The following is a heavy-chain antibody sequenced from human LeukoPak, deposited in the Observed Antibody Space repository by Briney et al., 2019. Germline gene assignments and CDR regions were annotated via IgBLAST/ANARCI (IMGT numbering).Heavy chain of an antibody. J-gene: IGHJ4*02. CDR2: INPDGSGT. CDR1: GFTFSAYS. V-gene: IGHV3-7*01. CDR3: VRLFGGVTTFDY. D-gene: IGHD4-17*01. Sequence: PGGSLRLSCAASGFTFSAYSMSWVRQGPGKGLDWVASINPDGSGTHYVDSVRGRFTISRDNAQNSLYLHMNSLSAEDTAVYYCVRLFGGVTTFDYWGQGTLITVSS.